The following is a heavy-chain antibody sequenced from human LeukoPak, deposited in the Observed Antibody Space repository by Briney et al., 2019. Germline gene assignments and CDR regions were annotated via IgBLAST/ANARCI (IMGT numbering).Heavy chain of an antibody. Sequence: PSETLSPTCTVSGYSISTGYYWGWIRQPPGKGLEWIGTIYHSGSTYYNPSLKSRFTISIDTSKNQFSLKLSSVTAADTAVYYCARVSFNGRNDYWGQGTLVTVSS. J-gene: IGHJ4*02. CDR3: ARVSFNGRNDY. V-gene: IGHV4-38-2*02. CDR1: GYSISTGYY. CDR2: IYHSGST.